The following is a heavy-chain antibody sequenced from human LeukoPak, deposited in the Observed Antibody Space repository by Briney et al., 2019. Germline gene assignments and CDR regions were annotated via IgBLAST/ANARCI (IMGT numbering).Heavy chain of an antibody. CDR1: GFTFSSYS. CDR2: ISSSSSYI. J-gene: IGHJ5*02. CDR3: AKDPSSSWYAHNWFDP. V-gene: IGHV3-21*04. Sequence: GGSLRLSCAASGFTFSSYSMNWVRQAPGKGLEWVSSISSSSSYIYYADSVKGRFTISRDNAKNTLYLQMNSLRAEDTAVYYCAKDPSSSWYAHNWFDPWGQGTLVTVSS. D-gene: IGHD6-13*01.